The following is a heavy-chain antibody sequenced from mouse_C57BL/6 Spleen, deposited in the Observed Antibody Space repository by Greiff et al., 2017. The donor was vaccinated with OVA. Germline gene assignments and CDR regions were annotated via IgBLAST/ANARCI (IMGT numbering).Heavy chain of an antibody. Sequence: QVQLQQPGAELVKPGASVKLSCKASGYTFTSYWMQWVKQRPGQGLEWIGEIDPSDSYTNYNQKFKGKATLTVDTSSSTAYMQLSSLTSEDSAVDYCARTEYDYAYYFDYWGQGTTLTVSS. D-gene: IGHD2-4*01. J-gene: IGHJ2*01. CDR3: ARTEYDYAYYFDY. CDR2: IDPSDSYT. V-gene: IGHV1-50*01. CDR1: GYTFTSYW.